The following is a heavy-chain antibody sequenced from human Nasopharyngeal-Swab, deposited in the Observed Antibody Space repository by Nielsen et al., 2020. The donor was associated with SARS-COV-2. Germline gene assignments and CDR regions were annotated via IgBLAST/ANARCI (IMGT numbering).Heavy chain of an antibody. J-gene: IGHJ4*02. CDR2: IKSKTDGGTT. CDR3: TTPLHDYGDSPTDY. CDR1: GLTFSNAW. V-gene: IGHV3-15*01. D-gene: IGHD4-17*01. Sequence: GESLKISCAASGLTFSNAWMSWVRQAPGKGLEWVGRIKSKTDGGTTDYAAPVKGRFTISRDDSKNTLYLQMNSLKTEDTAVYYCTTPLHDYGDSPTDYWGQGTLVTVSS.